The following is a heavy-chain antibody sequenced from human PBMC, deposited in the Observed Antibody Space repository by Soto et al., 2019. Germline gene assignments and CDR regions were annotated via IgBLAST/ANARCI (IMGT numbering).Heavy chain of an antibody. J-gene: IGHJ3*02. CDR1: GFTFDDYS. CDR3: ARPDIKSALNDGIDI. CDR2: ISYDGGTT. Sequence: QVQLVESGGGVVQPGRSLRLSCAASGFTFDDYSMHWVRQAPGKGLEWVALISYDGGTTYYGDSVKGRFTISRDDSKNTRVVQMNSLRSEDTAVYYCARPDIKSALNDGIDICGQG. V-gene: IGHV3-30-3*01.